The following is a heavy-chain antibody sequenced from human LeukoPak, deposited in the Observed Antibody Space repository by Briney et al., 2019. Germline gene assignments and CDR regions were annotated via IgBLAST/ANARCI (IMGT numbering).Heavy chain of an antibody. CDR3: ARERRLNYYDSSGPLDY. J-gene: IGHJ4*02. V-gene: IGHV3-48*01. Sequence: GGSLRLSCAASGFTFSSYSMNWVRQAPGKGLEWVSYISSSSSTIYYADSVKGRFTISRDNAKNSLYLQMNSLRAEDTAVYYCARERRLNYYDSSGPLDYWGQGTLVTVSS. CDR2: ISSSSSTI. D-gene: IGHD3-22*01. CDR1: GFTFSSYS.